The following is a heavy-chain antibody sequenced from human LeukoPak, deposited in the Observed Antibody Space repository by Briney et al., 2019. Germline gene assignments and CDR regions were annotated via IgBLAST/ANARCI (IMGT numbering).Heavy chain of an antibody. V-gene: IGHV1-18*01. CDR3: ARGDDILTGYFRGFDY. CDR1: GYTFTSYG. J-gene: IGHJ4*02. CDR2: ISAYDGNT. Sequence: GASVKVSCKASGYTFTSYGISWVRQAPGQGLEWMGWISAYDGNTKYAQKIPGRVTMTTETSTRIAYMESRSLRFDDTAVYYCARGDDILTGYFRGFDYWGQGNLVTVSS. D-gene: IGHD3-9*01.